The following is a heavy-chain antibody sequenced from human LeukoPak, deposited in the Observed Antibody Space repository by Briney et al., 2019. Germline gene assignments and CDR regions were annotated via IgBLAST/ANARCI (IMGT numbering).Heavy chain of an antibody. CDR3: ASPEVGY. CDR1: GYTFTNSY. J-gene: IGHJ4*02. Sequence: ASVKVSCKASGYTFTNSYIHWVRQAPGQGLEWMGIINHSGGSTNYAQKFQGRVTMTRDTSTSTVYMELYSLRSEDTAVYYCASPEVGYWGQGTLVTVSS. CDR2: INHSGGST. D-gene: IGHD2-15*01. V-gene: IGHV1-46*03.